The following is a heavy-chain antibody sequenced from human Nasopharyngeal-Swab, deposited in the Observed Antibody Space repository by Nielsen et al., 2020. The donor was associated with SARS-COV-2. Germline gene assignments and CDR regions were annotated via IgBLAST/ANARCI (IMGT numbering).Heavy chain of an antibody. D-gene: IGHD6-13*01. CDR1: GYTFTSYG. CDR3: ARVSPLPYSSSWYYFDY. V-gene: IGHV1-8*02. CDR2: MNPNSGNT. J-gene: IGHJ4*02. Sequence: ASVKVSCKASGYTFTSYGISWVRQAPGQGLEWMGWMNPNSGNTGYAQKFQGRVTMTRNTSISTAYMELSSLRSEDTAVYYCARVSPLPYSSSWYYFDYWGQGALVTVSS.